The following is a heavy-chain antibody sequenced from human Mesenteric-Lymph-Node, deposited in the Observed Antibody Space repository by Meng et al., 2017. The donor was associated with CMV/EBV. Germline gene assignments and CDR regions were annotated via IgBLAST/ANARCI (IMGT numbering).Heavy chain of an antibody. V-gene: IGHV3-48*01. CDR3: ARGYCSSTSCYTSFDY. CDR2: ISSSGSTI. J-gene: IGHJ4*02. CDR1: GFTFSSYW. D-gene: IGHD2-2*02. Sequence: GESLKISCAASGFTFSSYWMNWVRQAPGKGLEWVSYISSSGSTIYYADSMKGRFTISRDNSKNSLYLQMNSLRAEDTAVYYCARGYCSSTSCYTSFDYWGQGTLVTVSS.